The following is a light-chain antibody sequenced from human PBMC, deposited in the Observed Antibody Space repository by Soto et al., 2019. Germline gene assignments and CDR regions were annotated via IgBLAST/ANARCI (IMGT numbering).Light chain of an antibody. Sequence: QSALTQPASVSGSPGQSITISCTGTSSDVGRYNYVSWYQQHPGKAPKLMIYDVSDRPSGVSDRFSGSKSANTASLTISGLQAEDEADYYCSSYTSTSVYVFGTGTKLTVL. CDR2: DVS. J-gene: IGLJ1*01. CDR1: SSDVGRYNY. CDR3: SSYTSTSVYV. V-gene: IGLV2-14*03.